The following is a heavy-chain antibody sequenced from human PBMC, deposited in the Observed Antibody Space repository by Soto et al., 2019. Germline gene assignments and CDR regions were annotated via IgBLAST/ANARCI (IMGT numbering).Heavy chain of an antibody. CDR2: IYYSGST. CDR1: GGSVSSGSYY. D-gene: IGHD3-22*01. CDR3: ARDGRDSSGYQYLDY. J-gene: IGHJ4*02. Sequence: PSETLSLTCTVSGGSVSSGSYYWSWIRQPPGKGLEWIGYIYYSGSTNYNPSLKGRVTISVDTSKNQFSLKLSSVTAADTAVYYCARDGRDSSGYQYLDYWGQGTLVTVSS. V-gene: IGHV4-61*01.